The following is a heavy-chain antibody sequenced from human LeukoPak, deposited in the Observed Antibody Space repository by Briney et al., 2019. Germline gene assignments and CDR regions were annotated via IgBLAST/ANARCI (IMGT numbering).Heavy chain of an antibody. CDR2: IWYDGSKK. D-gene: IGHD3-22*01. CDR3: AAYYYDSSGYDLRFY. CDR1: GFTFSNYG. V-gene: IGHV3-33*01. J-gene: IGHJ4*02. Sequence: GRSLRLSCAASGFTFSNYGTPWVRQAPGKGLEWVAGIWYDGSKKYHADSVKGRFTISRDNSKNTLNLQMNSLRVEDTAVYYCAAYYYDSSGYDLRFYWGQGTLVTVSS.